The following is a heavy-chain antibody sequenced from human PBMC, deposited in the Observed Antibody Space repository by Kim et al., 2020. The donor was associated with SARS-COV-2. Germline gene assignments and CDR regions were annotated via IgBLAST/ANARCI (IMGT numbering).Heavy chain of an antibody. D-gene: IGHD2-2*01. V-gene: IGHV3-7*04. Sequence: SVKGRFTISRDNAKNSLYLQMNNLRGEDTAVYFCARGTSTWNYYYYYPMDVWGQGTTVAVSS. J-gene: IGHJ6*02. CDR3: ARGTSTWNYYYYYPMDV.